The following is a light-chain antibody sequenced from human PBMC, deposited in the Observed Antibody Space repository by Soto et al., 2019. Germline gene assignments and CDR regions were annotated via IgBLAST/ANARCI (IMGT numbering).Light chain of an antibody. CDR3: SAFTTYNFVI. CDR1: SSDVGNSIY. Sequence: QSALTQPASVSGSPGQSITISCTGTSSDVGNSIYVSWYQHHPGKAPKLVIYDVSDRPSGISDRFSASQSGNTASLTISGLQADDEADYYCSAFTTYNFVIFGGGTKLTVL. V-gene: IGLV2-14*03. CDR2: DVS. J-gene: IGLJ2*01.